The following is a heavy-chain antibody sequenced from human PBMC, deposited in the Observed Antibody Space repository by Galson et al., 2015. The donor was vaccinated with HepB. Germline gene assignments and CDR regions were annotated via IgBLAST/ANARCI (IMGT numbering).Heavy chain of an antibody. Sequence: SLRLSCATSGFRFSNFNMNWVRQAPGRGPEWISYISSNGGTIQYRDSVKGRFTTSRDNAKNSLYLQMNNLRDDDTGIYSCARDYYDSGGYYSVFDNWGQGTLVTVSS. CDR1: GFRFSNFN. J-gene: IGHJ4*02. CDR3: ARDYYDSGGYYSVFDN. V-gene: IGHV3-48*03. D-gene: IGHD3-22*01. CDR2: ISSNGGTI.